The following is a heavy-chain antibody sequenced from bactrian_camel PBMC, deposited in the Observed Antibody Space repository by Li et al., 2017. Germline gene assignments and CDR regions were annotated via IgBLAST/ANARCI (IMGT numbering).Heavy chain of an antibody. J-gene: IGHJ6*01. CDR1: GFTFSNYW. D-gene: IGHD6*01. CDR2: INSGGGTT. V-gene: IGHV3S25*01. CDR3: VTEGYGSWTFGY. Sequence: QLVESGGGLVQPGGSLRLSCATSGFTFSNYWMYWVRQAPGKGLERVSTINSGGGTTYYSHSVKGRFTISRDNAKNTVYLQMNSLKPEDTAVYYCVTEGYGSWTFGYWGQGTQVTVS.